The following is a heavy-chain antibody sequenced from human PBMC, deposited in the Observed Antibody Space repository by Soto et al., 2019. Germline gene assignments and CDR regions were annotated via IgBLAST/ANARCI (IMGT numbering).Heavy chain of an antibody. V-gene: IGHV4-31*03. CDR1: GGSISSGGYY. CDR2: TYYSGST. Sequence: PSETLSLTCTVSGGSISSGGYYWSWIRQHPGKGLEWIGYTYYSGSTYYNPSLKSRVTISVDTSKNQFSLKLSSVTAADTAVYYCARVDRSVFDYWGQGTLVTVSS. CDR3: ARVDRSVFDY. J-gene: IGHJ4*02.